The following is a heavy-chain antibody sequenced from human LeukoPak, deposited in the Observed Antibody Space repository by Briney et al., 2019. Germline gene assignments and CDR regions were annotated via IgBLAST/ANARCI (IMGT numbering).Heavy chain of an antibody. V-gene: IGHV4-34*01. CDR3: AATHLYCSSTSCYTRARYYYYMDV. Sequence: SETLSLTCAVYGGSFSGYYWSWIRQPPGKGLEWIGEINHSGSTNYNPSLKSRVTISVDTSKNQFSLKLSSVTAADTAVYYCAATHLYCSSTSCYTRARYYYYMDVWGKGTTVTVSS. J-gene: IGHJ6*03. CDR1: GGSFSGYY. D-gene: IGHD2-2*02. CDR2: INHSGST.